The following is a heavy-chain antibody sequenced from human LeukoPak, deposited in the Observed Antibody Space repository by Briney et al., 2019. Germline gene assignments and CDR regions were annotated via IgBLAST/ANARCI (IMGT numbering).Heavy chain of an antibody. Sequence: ASVKVSCKASGGTFSSYDISWVRQAPGQGLEWMGRIIPILGIANYAQKLQGRVTITADTSTSTAYMELTSLRSEDTAVYYCSSRRDYGDYALRLNCFDPWGQGTLVTVSS. V-gene: IGHV1-69*04. CDR1: GGTFSSYD. J-gene: IGHJ5*02. CDR3: SSRRDYGDYALRLNCFDP. CDR2: IIPILGIA. D-gene: IGHD4-17*01.